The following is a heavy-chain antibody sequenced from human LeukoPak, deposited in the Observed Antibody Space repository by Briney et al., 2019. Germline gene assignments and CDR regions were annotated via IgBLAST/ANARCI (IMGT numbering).Heavy chain of an antibody. Sequence: SQTLSLTCTVSGGSISSGGYYWSWIRQPPGKGLEWIGYIYHSGSTYYNPSLKSRVTISVDRSKNQFSLKLSSVTAADTAVYYCATGRGDAFDIWGQGTMVTVSS. CDR1: GGSISSGGYY. CDR3: ATGRGDAFDI. V-gene: IGHV4-30-2*02. CDR2: IYHSGST. J-gene: IGHJ3*02.